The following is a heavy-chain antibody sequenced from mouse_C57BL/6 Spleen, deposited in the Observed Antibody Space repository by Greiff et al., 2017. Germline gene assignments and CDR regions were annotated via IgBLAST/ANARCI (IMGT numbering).Heavy chain of an antibody. CDR3: ARYDGSSDWYFDV. CDR2: IRNKANGYTT. V-gene: IGHV7-3*01. J-gene: IGHJ1*03. CDR1: GFTFTDYY. Sequence: EVKLVESGGGLVQPGGSLSLSCAASGFTFTDYYMSWVRQPPGKALEWLGFIRNKANGYTTEYSASVKGRFTISRDNSQSILYLQMNALRAEDSATYDCARYDGSSDWYFDVWGTGTTVTVSS. D-gene: IGHD1-1*01.